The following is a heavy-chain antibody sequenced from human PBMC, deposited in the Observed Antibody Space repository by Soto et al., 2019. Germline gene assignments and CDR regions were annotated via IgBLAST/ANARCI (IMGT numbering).Heavy chain of an antibody. D-gene: IGHD3-22*01. CDR2: ISSDGSNK. Sequence: QGQLVESGGGVVQPGRALRLSCAASGFTFSSYAMHWVRQAPGKGLAWVAVISSDGSNKYYADSVKGRFTISRDNSKNTLHLQKKSLTAEDTAVYYCARDSTPDYDSSGPFDYWGQGTLVTVSS. V-gene: IGHV3-30-3*01. CDR1: GFTFSSYA. J-gene: IGHJ4*02. CDR3: ARDSTPDYDSSGPFDY.